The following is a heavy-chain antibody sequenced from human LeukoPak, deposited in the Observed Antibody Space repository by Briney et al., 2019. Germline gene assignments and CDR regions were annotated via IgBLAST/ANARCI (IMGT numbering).Heavy chain of an antibody. CDR3: ARDGFLGSGSYSFDY. D-gene: IGHD3-10*01. CDR1: GGSISSSSYY. V-gene: IGHV4-61*01. J-gene: IGHJ4*02. Sequence: SETLSLTCTVSGGSISSSSYYWGWIRQPPGKGLEWIGYIYYSGSTNYNPSLKSRVTISVDTSKNQFSLKLSSVTAADTAVYYCARDGFLGSGSYSFDYWGQGTLVTVSS. CDR2: IYYSGST.